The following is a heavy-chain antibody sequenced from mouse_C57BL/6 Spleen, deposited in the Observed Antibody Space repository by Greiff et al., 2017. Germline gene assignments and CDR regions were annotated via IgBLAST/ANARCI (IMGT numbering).Heavy chain of an antibody. D-gene: IGHD2-3*01. J-gene: IGHJ3*01. CDR3: ARSWDGYYGGFAY. CDR2: IDPSDSYT. Sequence: QVQLQQPGAELVMPGASVKLSCKASGYTFTSYWMHWVKQRPGQGLEWIGEIDPSDSYTNYNQKFKGKSTLTVDKSSSTAYMQLSSLTSEDSAVYYCARSWDGYYGGFAYWGQGTLVTVSA. V-gene: IGHV1-69*01. CDR1: GYTFTSYW.